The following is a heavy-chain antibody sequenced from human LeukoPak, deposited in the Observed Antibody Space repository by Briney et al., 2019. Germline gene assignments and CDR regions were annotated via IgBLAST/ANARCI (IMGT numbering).Heavy chain of an antibody. CDR1: GFTLSSYA. D-gene: IGHD3-3*01. CDR3: ARSPTPYESYYYGMDV. CDR2: ISYDGSNK. V-gene: IGHV3-30-3*01. Sequence: GGSLRLSCAASGFTLSSYAMHWVRQAPGKGLEWVAVISYDGSNKYYADSVKGRFTISRDNSRNTLYLQMNSLRAEDTAVYYCARSPTPYESYYYGMDVWGQGTTVTVSS. J-gene: IGHJ6*02.